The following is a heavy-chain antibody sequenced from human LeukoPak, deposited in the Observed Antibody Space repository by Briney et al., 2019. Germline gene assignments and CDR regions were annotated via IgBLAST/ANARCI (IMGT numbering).Heavy chain of an antibody. J-gene: IGHJ3*02. Sequence: GGSLRLSCAASGFTFSSYGMHWVRQAPGKGLEWVAVISYDGSNKYYADSVKGRFTISRDNPKNTLYLQMNSLRAEDTAVYYCAKEEYYDSSGYQPRAAFDIWGQGTMVTVSS. CDR2: ISYDGSNK. CDR1: GFTFSSYG. CDR3: AKEEYYDSSGYQPRAAFDI. D-gene: IGHD3-22*01. V-gene: IGHV3-30*18.